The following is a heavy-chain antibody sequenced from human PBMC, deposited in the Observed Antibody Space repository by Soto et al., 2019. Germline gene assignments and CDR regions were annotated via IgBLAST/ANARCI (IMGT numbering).Heavy chain of an antibody. D-gene: IGHD3-9*01. V-gene: IGHV3-11*06. Sequence: GGSLRLSCAASGFTFSDYYMSWIRQAPGKGLEWVSYISSSSSYTNYADSVKGRFTISRDNAKNSLYLQMNSLRAEDTAVYYCARSHNDILTGYYYYWGQGTLVTVS. CDR3: ARSHNDILTGYYYY. CDR1: GFTFSDYY. CDR2: ISSSSSYT. J-gene: IGHJ4*02.